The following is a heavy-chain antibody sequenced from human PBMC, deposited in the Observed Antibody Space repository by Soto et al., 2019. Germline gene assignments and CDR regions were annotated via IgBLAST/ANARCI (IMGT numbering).Heavy chain of an antibody. D-gene: IGHD3-10*01. CDR3: ARRMKYGSGRRPAYYFDY. CDR2: KYYSGNT. J-gene: IGHJ4*01. V-gene: IGHV4-59*01. CDR1: GGSISSYY. Sequence: SETLSLTCTVSGGSISSYYWGWIRQPPVKGLEWIGYKYYSGNTNYNPTLKSRITISVDTSKNQFSLRLSSVTAADTAVYYCARRMKYGSGRRPAYYFDYWGQGTLVTVSS.